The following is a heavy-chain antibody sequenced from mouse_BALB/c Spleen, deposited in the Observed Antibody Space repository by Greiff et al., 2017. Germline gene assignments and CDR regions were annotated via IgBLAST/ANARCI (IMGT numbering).Heavy chain of an antibody. CDR2: IYPGDGDT. CDR3: ARRGYDGFPDY. Sequence: VQLQQSGAELVRPGSSVKISCKASGYAFSSYWMNWVKQRPGQGLEWIGQIYPGDGDTNYNGKFKGKATLTADKSSSTAYMQLSSLTSEDSAVYFCARRGYDGFPDYWGQGTTLTVSS. CDR1: GYAFSSYW. D-gene: IGHD2-3*01. V-gene: IGHV1-80*01. J-gene: IGHJ2*01.